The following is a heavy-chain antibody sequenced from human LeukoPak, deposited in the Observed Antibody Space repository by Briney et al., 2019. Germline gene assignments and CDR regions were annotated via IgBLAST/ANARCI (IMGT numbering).Heavy chain of an antibody. V-gene: IGHV3-23*01. CDR3: AKDWHRYYYDSSGKYYYYYMDV. Sequence: PGGTLRLSCAASGFTFSSYGMSWVRQAPGKGLEWVSAISGSGGSTYYADSVKGRFTIFRDNSKNTLYLQMNSLRADDTAVYYCAKDWHRYYYDSSGKYYYYYMDVWGKGTTVTISS. CDR1: GFTFSSYG. CDR2: ISGSGGST. J-gene: IGHJ6*03. D-gene: IGHD3-22*01.